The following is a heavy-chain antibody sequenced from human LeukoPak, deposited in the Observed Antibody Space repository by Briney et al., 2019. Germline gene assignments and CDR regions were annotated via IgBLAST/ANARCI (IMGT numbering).Heavy chain of an antibody. CDR2: INPNSGGT. J-gene: IGHJ4*02. CDR1: GYTFTGYY. V-gene: IGHV1-2*02. Sequence: ASVKVSCKASGYTFTGYYMHWVRQAPGQGLEWMGWINPNSGGTNYAQKFQGRVTMTRDTSISTAYMELSRLRSDDTAVYYCARDRPTMVRGVIIPSPPTDWGQGTLVTVSS. CDR3: ARDRPTMVRGVIIPSPPTD. D-gene: IGHD3-10*01.